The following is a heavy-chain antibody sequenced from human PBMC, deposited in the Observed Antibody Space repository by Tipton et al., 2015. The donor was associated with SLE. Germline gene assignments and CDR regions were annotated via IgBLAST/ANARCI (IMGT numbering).Heavy chain of an antibody. D-gene: IGHD3-22*01. CDR1: GFTFSSYA. CDR2: ISYDGSNK. J-gene: IGHJ2*01. Sequence: SLRLSCAASGFTFSSYAMHWVRQAPGKGLEWVAVISYDGSNKYYADSVKGRFTISRDNSKNTLFLQMNSLRAEDTAVYSCARDGYYYDSSGYYSSYWYFDLWGRGTLVTVSS. V-gene: IGHV3-30*04. CDR3: ARDGYYYDSSGYYSSYWYFDL.